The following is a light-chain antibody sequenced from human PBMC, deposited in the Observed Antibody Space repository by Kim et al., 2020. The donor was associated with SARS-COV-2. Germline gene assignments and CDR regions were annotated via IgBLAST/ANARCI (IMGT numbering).Light chain of an antibody. Sequence: QSVLTQPASVSGSPGQSITLSCTGTSSDIGGYNYVSWYQQHPGKAPKLLIYDVTDRSSGVPDRFSGSKSGNTASLTISGLQADDEAAYYCSSYTDSSTYVFGTGTKVTVL. CDR1: SSDIGGYNY. CDR3: SSYTDSSTYV. J-gene: IGLJ1*01. V-gene: IGLV2-14*03. CDR2: DVT.